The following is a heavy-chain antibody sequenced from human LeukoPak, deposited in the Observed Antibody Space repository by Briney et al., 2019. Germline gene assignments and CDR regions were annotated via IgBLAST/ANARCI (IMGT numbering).Heavy chain of an antibody. V-gene: IGHV3-23*01. CDR1: GFTLRNYA. D-gene: IGHD2-15*01. Sequence: PGRSLRLSCAASGFTLRNYAMSWVRQAPGKGLEWVSVIAGSGGGTYYADSVKGRFTISRDTSKNTLYLQVNSLRAEDTAVYYCAKALTGEDYGMDVWGQGTTVTVSS. J-gene: IGHJ6*02. CDR3: AKALTGEDYGMDV. CDR2: IAGSGGGT.